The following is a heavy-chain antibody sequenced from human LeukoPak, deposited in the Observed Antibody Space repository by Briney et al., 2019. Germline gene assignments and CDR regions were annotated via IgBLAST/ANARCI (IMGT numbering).Heavy chain of an antibody. CDR2: IYYSGST. V-gene: IGHV4-59*01. J-gene: IGHJ5*02. CDR3: ARDLAAAGTRWFAP. D-gene: IGHD6-13*01. Sequence: PSETLSLTCTVSGGSISSYYWSWIRQPPGKGLEWIGYIYYSGSTNYNPSLKSRVTISVDTSKNQFSLKLSSVTAADTAVYYCARDLAAAGTRWFAPWGQGTLVTVSS. CDR1: GGSISSYY.